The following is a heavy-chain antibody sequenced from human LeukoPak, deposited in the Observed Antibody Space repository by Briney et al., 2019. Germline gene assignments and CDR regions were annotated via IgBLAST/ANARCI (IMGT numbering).Heavy chain of an antibody. D-gene: IGHD4-17*01. V-gene: IGHV3-23*01. Sequence: GGSLRLSCAAPGFTFSNFAMSWVRQAPGKGLEWVSAISGSGGSTYYADSVKGRFTISRDNSKNTLYLQMNSLRAEDTAVYYCAKFHDYEDYWGQGTLVTVSS. CDR1: GFTFSNFA. CDR2: ISGSGGST. CDR3: AKFHDYEDY. J-gene: IGHJ4*02.